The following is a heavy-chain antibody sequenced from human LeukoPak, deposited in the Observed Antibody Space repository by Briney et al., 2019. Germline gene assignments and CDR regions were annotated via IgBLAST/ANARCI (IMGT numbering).Heavy chain of an antibody. J-gene: IGHJ4*02. CDR1: GFTFSSYW. D-gene: IGHD6-13*01. V-gene: IGHV3-7*04. Sequence: PGGSLRLSCAASGFTFSSYWMSWVRQAPGKGLEWVANIKQDGSEKYYVDSVKGRFTISRDNAKNSLSLQMNSLRAEDTAVYYCARDPGRSAAGTVGHSDYWGQGNLVTVSS. CDR2: IKQDGSEK. CDR3: ARDPGRSAAGTVGHSDY.